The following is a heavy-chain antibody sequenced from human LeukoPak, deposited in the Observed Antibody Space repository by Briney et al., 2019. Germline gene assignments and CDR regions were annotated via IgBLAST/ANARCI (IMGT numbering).Heavy chain of an antibody. CDR2: IREERGQE. CDR1: GLTVSNHW. J-gene: IGHJ5*02. D-gene: IGHD5-18*01. Sequence: SGGSLRLSCVASGLTVSNHWMSWVRQAPGKGLEWVANIREERGQEYYVDSVKGRLTISKNSAKNSLYLQMNTLRVEDTAMYYRASLDTAKQPLANHWGQGTLVTVSS. CDR3: ASLDTAKQPLANH. V-gene: IGHV3-7*03.